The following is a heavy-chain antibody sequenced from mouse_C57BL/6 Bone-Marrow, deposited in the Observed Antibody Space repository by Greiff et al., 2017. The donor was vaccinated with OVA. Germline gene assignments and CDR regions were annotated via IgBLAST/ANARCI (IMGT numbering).Heavy chain of an antibody. CDR3: SRLYYDYDDWYFGV. J-gene: IGHJ1*03. CDR1: GFTFSDYG. V-gene: IGHV5-15*01. Sequence: EVMLVESGGGFVQPGGSLKLSCAASGFTFSDYGMAWVRQAPRQGPEWVAFISTLAYCIYYADTVTGRFTISRENAKNTLYLEMSSLRSEDTAMYYCSRLYYDYDDWYFGVWGTGTTVTVSS. CDR2: ISTLAYCI. D-gene: IGHD2-4*01.